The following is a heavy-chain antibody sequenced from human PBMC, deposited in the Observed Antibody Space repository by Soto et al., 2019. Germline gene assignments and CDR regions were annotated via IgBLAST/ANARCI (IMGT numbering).Heavy chain of an antibody. Sequence: QVQLVESRGGLVKPGGSLRLSCGASGFTFSNYYMSWIRQAPGKGLEWVSYISSTGRTIYYADSVKGRFTVSRDNAQNSLSLKLNSLRVEDTAVYYCARSYSSGWEFDYWGQGTQVTVSS. D-gene: IGHD6-19*01. CDR1: GFTFSNYY. J-gene: IGHJ4*02. V-gene: IGHV3-11*01. CDR2: ISSTGRTI. CDR3: ARSYSSGWEFDY.